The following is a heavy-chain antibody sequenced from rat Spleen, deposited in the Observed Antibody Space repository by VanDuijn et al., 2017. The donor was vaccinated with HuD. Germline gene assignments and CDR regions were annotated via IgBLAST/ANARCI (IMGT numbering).Heavy chain of an antibody. V-gene: IGHV5-25*01. CDR1: GFTFSNYD. J-gene: IGHJ3*01. CDR2: ISTGGGNT. CDR3: ERHGRSYGYTDSGYFDF. Sequence: EVQLVESGGGLVQPGRSLKLSCAASGFTFSNYDMAWVRQAPTKGLEWIASISTGGGNTYYPDSVKGRFTISRDNAKSTLYLQMDSLRSEDTASYYCERHGRSYGYTDSGYFDFWGQGTLVTVSS. D-gene: IGHD4-3*01.